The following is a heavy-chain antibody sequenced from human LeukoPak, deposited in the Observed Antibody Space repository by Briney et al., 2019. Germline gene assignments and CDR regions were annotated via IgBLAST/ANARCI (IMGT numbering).Heavy chain of an antibody. D-gene: IGHD2-21*02. V-gene: IGHV4-59*01. J-gene: IGHJ3*02. CDR3: ARLAVRGGDCFAFDI. CDR2: IYYSGST. Sequence: SETLSLTCTVSGGSLSSYYWGWIRQPPGKGLEWVGYIYYSGSTNYNPSLKSRVTISVDTSKSQFSLKLSSVPAADTAVYYCARLAVRGGDCFAFDIWGQGTMVTVSS. CDR1: GGSLSSYY.